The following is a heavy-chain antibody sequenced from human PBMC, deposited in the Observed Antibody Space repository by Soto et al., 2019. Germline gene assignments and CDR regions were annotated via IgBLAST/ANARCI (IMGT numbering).Heavy chain of an antibody. J-gene: IGHJ5*02. CDR2: INHSGST. CDR3: ARTGDFWSGYHDNWFDP. D-gene: IGHD3-3*01. CDR1: VGSFSVYY. V-gene: IGHV4-34*01. Sequence: PSENLSLTCAFYVGSFSVYYWSWIRQPPGKGLEWIGEINHSGSTNYNPSLKSRVTISVDTSKNQFSLKLSSVTAADTAVYYCARTGDFWSGYHDNWFDPWGQGTMVTVSS.